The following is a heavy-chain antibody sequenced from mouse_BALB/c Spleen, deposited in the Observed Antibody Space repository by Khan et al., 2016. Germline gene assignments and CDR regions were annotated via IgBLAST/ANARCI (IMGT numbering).Heavy chain of an antibody. V-gene: IGHV9-1*02. CDR3: ARGDYGLAMGY. J-gene: IGHJ4*01. Sequence: QIQLVQSGPELKKPGETVKISCKASGYTFTNYGMNWVKQAPGKGLKWMGWINTYTGEPTYADDFKGRFAFSLETSASTAYLQINNLKNEDMATYFCARGDYGLAMGYWGQGTSVTVSS. CDR2: INTYTGEP. D-gene: IGHD1-2*01. CDR1: GYTFTNYG.